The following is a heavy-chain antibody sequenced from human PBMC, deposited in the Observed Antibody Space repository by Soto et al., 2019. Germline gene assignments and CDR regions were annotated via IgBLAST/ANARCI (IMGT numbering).Heavy chain of an antibody. Sequence: QVQLQQWGAGLLKPSETLSLTCAVYGGSFSGYYWSWIRQPPGKGLEWIGEISHCGSTNYDPSLKQRATKSLDPANNQFTLRLSSVTAADTAVYYCTRVSGGTQQLVQPDSSGRRPMAVGGKGTTVTVSS. D-gene: IGHD6-13*01. J-gene: IGHJ6*04. CDR2: ISHCGST. CDR1: GGSFSGYY. CDR3: TRVSGGTQQLVQPDSSGRRPMAV. V-gene: IGHV4-34*01.